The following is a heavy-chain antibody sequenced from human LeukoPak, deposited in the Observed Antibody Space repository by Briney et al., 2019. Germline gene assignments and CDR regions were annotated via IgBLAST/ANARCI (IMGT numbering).Heavy chain of an antibody. CDR1: GFTFSSYW. J-gene: IGHJ4*02. Sequence: GGSLRLSCAASGFTFSSYWMSWVRQAPGKGLEWVANIKQDGSEKYYVDSVKGRFTISRDNAKNSLYLQMNSLRAEDTAVYYCARGYNYDSSGYYYWGQGTLVTVSS. D-gene: IGHD3-22*01. CDR2: IKQDGSEK. CDR3: ARGYNYDSSGYYY. V-gene: IGHV3-7*03.